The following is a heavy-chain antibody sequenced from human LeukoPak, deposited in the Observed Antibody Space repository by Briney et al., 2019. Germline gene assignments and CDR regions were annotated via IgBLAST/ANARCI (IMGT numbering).Heavy chain of an antibody. D-gene: IGHD6-13*01. CDR2: INPTTGGT. V-gene: IGHV1-2*02. CDR1: GYTFSGFY. Sequence: GASVKVSCTASGYTFSGFYMHWVRQAPGQGLEWMGWINPTTGGTNYAEKFQGRVTMTRDTSISTAYMEMSSLISDDTAVYYCATVAVRSTSWYVNYWGQGTLVTVSS. J-gene: IGHJ4*02. CDR3: ATVAVRSTSWYVNY.